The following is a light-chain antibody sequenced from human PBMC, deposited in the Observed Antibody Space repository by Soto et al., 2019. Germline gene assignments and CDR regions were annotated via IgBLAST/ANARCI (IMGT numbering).Light chain of an antibody. CDR1: QSVSNN. V-gene: IGKV3-15*01. J-gene: IGKJ1*01. CDR2: GAS. Sequence: DIVMTQSPATLSVSPGERVTLSCRASQSVSNNLAWYQQKFGQAPRLLIYGASTRASGIPARFSGSGSATEFTLTISSLQSEDFAVYYGQQYSNWPSWTFGQGTQVDIQ. CDR3: QQYSNWPSWT.